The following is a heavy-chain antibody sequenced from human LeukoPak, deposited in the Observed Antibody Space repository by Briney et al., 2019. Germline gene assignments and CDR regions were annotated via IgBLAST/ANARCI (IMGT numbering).Heavy chain of an antibody. CDR3: ARDRGGWYSGTRGWFDP. J-gene: IGHJ5*02. D-gene: IGHD6-19*01. CDR1: GGSISSYY. CDR2: IYYSGST. V-gene: IGHV4-59*01. Sequence: SETLSLTCTVSGGSISSYYWSWIRQPPATGQAWIGYIYYSGSTTYNPSLKSRVTISVDTSKNQFSLKLSSVTAADTAVYYCARDRGGWYSGTRGWFDPWGQGTLVTVSS.